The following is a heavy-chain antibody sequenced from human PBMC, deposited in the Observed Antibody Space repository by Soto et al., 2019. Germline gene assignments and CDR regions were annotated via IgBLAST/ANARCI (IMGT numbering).Heavy chain of an antibody. V-gene: IGHV1-2*02. Sequence: ASVKVSCKASGYTFTGYYMHWVRQAPGQGLEWMGWINPNSGGTNYAQKFQGRVTMTRDTSISTAYMELSRLRSDDTAVYYCARGLRFLEWLPLLDVRGPGTTFTVSS. CDR1: GYTFTGYY. J-gene: IGHJ6*02. CDR3: ARGLRFLEWLPLLDV. CDR2: INPNSGGT. D-gene: IGHD3-3*01.